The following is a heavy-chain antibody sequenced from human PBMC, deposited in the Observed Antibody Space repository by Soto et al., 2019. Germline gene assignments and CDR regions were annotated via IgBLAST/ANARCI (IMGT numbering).Heavy chain of an antibody. Sequence: LSLTCAVSGYSISSGYYWGWIRQPPGKGLEWIGSIYHSGSTYYNPSLKSRVTISVDTSKNQFSLKLSSVTAADTAVYYCARDRSSGWYFRYYFDYWGQGTLVTVSS. CDR3: ARDRSSGWYFRYYFDY. V-gene: IGHV4-38-2*02. D-gene: IGHD6-19*01. CDR1: GYSISSGYY. CDR2: IYHSGST. J-gene: IGHJ4*02.